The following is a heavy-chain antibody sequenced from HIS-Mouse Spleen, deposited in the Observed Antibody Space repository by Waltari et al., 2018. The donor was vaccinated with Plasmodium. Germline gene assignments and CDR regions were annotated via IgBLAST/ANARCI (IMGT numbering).Heavy chain of an antibody. CDR1: GFTFSRYS. CDR2: IRSSSSYI. J-gene: IGHJ2*01. D-gene: IGHD3-9*01. Sequence: EVQLVESGGGLVKPGGSLRLSCAASGFTFSRYSMTWVRQAPGKGLEWVSSIRSSSSYIYYADSVKGRFTISRDNAKNSLYLQMNSLRAEDTAVYYCAREDILTGYYNDYWYFDLWGRGTLVTVSS. CDR3: AREDILTGYYNDYWYFDL. V-gene: IGHV3-21*01.